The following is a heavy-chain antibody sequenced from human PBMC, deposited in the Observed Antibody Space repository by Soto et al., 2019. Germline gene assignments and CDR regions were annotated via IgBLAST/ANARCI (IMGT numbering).Heavy chain of an antibody. V-gene: IGHV3-9*01. CDR2: ISWNSGSI. CDR3: AKDQGGAAPGYYYMDV. J-gene: IGHJ6*03. Sequence: GGSLRLSCAASGFTFDDYAMHWVRQAPGKGLEWVSGISWNSGSIGYADSVKGRFTISRDNAKNSLYLQMNSLRAEDTALYYCAKDQGGAAPGYYYMDVWGKGTTVTVSS. D-gene: IGHD6-6*01. CDR1: GFTFDDYA.